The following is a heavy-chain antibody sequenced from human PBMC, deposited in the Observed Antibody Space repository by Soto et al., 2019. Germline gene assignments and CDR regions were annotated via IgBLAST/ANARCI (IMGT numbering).Heavy chain of an antibody. V-gene: IGHV2-5*02. J-gene: IGHJ5*02. CDR3: AHSLGVRGVIKESGNWFDP. D-gene: IGHD3-10*01. CDR2: IYWDDDK. Sequence: QITLKESGPTLVKPTQTLTLTCTFSGFSLSTSGVGVGWIRQPPGKALEWLALIYWDDDKRYSPSLKSRLTITKDTSKNQVVLTMTNMDPVDTATYYFAHSLGVRGVIKESGNWFDPWGQGTLVTVSS. CDR1: GFSLSTSGVG.